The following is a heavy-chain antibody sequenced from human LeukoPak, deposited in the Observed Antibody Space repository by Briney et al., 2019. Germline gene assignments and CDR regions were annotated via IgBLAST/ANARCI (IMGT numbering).Heavy chain of an antibody. CDR1: GYNFNTSW. D-gene: IGHD3-3*01. CDR3: ARQNDFRLDY. V-gene: IGHV5-51*01. Sequence: GESLKISCKGSGYNFNTSWIGWVRQMPGKGLEWMGVIYPGDSDTRYSPSLQGQVTISVDTSIGTAYLQWSSLKASDTAIYYCARQNDFRLDYWGQGTLVTVSS. J-gene: IGHJ4*02. CDR2: IYPGDSDT.